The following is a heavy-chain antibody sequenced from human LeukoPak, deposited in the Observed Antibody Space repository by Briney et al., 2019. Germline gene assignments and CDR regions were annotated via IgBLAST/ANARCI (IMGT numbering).Heavy chain of an antibody. CDR2: IIPIFGAA. D-gene: IGHD3-9*01. J-gene: IGHJ4*02. V-gene: IGHV1-69*01. CDR3: AGGGFGPIHDYDILSGYYGPLILDY. CDR1: GGTFSSAA. Sequence: SVKVSCKASGGTFSSAATSWGRHSPEGGLGWRGGIIPIFGAATYAHTFRGRATITADESTSTDYMELSSLRSEDAPVYYCAGGGFGPIHDYDILSGYYGPLILDYWVQGTLVTVSS.